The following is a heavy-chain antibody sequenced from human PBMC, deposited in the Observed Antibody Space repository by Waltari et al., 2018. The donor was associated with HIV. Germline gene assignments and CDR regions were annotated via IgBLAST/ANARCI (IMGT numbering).Heavy chain of an antibody. J-gene: IGHJ6*02. V-gene: IGHV6-1*01. CDR2: TYYRSKWYN. CDR1: GASASRNRAA. CDR3: VRGSGMNYYYYGMDV. Sequence: QVQLQQSGPGLVKHSQTLSLTCPISGASASRNRAACNWIRQSPSGGLEWLGRTYYRSKWYNDYAVSVRSRITIHPDTSKNQFSLQLKSVTPEDTAVYYCVRGSGMNYYYYGMDVWGQGTTVTVSS. D-gene: IGHD3-10*01.